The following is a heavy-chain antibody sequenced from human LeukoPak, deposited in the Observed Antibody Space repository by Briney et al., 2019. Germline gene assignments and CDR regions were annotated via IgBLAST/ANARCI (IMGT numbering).Heavy chain of an antibody. D-gene: IGHD5-24*01. CDR2: ISAGGGST. J-gene: IGHJ4*01. CDR1: GFTFSSYA. V-gene: IGHV3-23*01. Sequence: AGGSLRLSCAASGFTFSSYAMSWVRQAPGKGLEWVSAISAGGGSTYYADSVKGRFTISRDSSENTLYLQMNSLRAEDTAVYYCAKGRRDGYNYDYWGHGTPVTVSS. CDR3: AKGRRDGYNYDY.